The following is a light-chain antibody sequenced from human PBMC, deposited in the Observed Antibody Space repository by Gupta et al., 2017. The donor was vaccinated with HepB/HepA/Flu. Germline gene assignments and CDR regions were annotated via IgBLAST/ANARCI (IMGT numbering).Light chain of an antibody. CDR3: QAWDSSTPWV. J-gene: IGLJ3*02. Sequence: SDLTKPPSASVCPGQTASITCSGDKLGDKYACWYQQQPGQSPVLVIYQDNKRPSGIPERFSGSNSGNTATLTISGTQARDEADYYCQAWDSSTPWVFGGGTKLTVL. CDR2: QDN. CDR1: KLGDKY. V-gene: IGLV3-1*01.